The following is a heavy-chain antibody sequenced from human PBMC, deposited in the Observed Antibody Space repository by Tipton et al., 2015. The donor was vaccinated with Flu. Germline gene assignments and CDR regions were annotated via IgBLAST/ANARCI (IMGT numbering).Heavy chain of an antibody. CDR3: ARAPRRAAAISRLRYYMDV. D-gene: IGHD6-25*01. V-gene: IGHV4-34*01. CDR2: INHSGST. CDR1: GGSFSGYY. Sequence: TLSLTCAVYGGSFSGYYWSWIRQPPGKGLEWIGEINHSGSTNYNPSLKSRVTISVDTSKNQFSLKLSSVTAADTAVYYCARAPRRAAAISRLRYYMDVWGKGTTVPVSS. J-gene: IGHJ6*03.